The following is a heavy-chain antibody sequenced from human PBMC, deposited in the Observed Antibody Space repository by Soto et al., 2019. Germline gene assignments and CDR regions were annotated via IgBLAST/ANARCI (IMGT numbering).Heavy chain of an antibody. CDR3: ARRARATSRGDYYYYGMDV. J-gene: IGHJ6*02. Sequence: RLSCAASGFTFSSYAMHWVRQAPGKGLEWVAVISYDGSNKYYADSVKGRFTISRDNSKNTLYLQMNSLRAEDTAVYYCARRARATSRGDYYYYGMDVWGQGTTVTVSS. V-gene: IGHV3-30-3*01. CDR2: ISYDGSNK. CDR1: GFTFSSYA.